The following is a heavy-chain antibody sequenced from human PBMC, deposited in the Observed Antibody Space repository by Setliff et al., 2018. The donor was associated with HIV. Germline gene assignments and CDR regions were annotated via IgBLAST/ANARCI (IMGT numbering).Heavy chain of an antibody. J-gene: IGHJ4*02. V-gene: IGHV3-49*04. CDR3: TPWTGTSRFDY. CDR1: GFTFGDYA. Sequence: PGGSLRLSCTTSGFTFGDYAFSWVRQAPGKGLEWVGLIRTQPYGVTTEYAASVKGRFTISRDDSLGIAYLQMSSLKTEDTAVYYCTPWTGTSRFDYWGQGTLVTVSS. CDR2: IRTQPYGVTT. D-gene: IGHD1-7*01.